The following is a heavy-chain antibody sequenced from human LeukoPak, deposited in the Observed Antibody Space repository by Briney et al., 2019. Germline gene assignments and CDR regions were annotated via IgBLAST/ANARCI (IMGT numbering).Heavy chain of an antibody. CDR2: IYYSGST. CDR3: ATLIAAPGSADY. D-gene: IGHD6-13*01. CDR1: GGSINSHY. Sequence: ASETLSLTCTVSGGSINSHYWSWIRQPPGKGLEWIGYIYYSGSTDYNPSLKSRVTISVATSKNQFSLKLSSVTAADTAVYYCATLIAAPGSADYWGQGTLVTVSS. J-gene: IGHJ4*02. V-gene: IGHV4-59*08.